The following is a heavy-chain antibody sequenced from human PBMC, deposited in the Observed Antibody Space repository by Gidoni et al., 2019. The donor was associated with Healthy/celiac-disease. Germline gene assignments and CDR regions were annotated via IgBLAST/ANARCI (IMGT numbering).Heavy chain of an antibody. D-gene: IGHD5-18*01. CDR3: ARGRIERWPRAPDQFDD. V-gene: IGHV4-34*01. CDR2: INHSGST. CDR1: AVSFFGSS. J-gene: IGHJ4*02. Sequence: QVQLQHCRAGLFLPSETLSLPSPVYAVSFFGSSWRWSRQPQGKGLEWIGEINHSGSTNYNPSLKGRVTISVDTSKNQVSLKLSSGTAADTAVYYCARGRIERWPRAPDQFDDWGQGTLVTVSS.